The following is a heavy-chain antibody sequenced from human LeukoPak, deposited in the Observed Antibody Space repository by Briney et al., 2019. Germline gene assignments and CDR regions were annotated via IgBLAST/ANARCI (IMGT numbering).Heavy chain of an antibody. D-gene: IGHD1-26*01. CDR3: ARSKQTLVGATILTVGAFDI. J-gene: IGHJ3*02. CDR1: GYIFTTYW. Sequence: GASLKISCKASGYIFTTYWIGWVRQMPGKGVERMGINYPADSTAHYSPSFQGQVTISVDKSINTAYLQWSRLKASDTAMYYCARSKQTLVGATILTVGAFDIWGQGTMVTVSS. CDR2: NYPADSTA. V-gene: IGHV5-51*01.